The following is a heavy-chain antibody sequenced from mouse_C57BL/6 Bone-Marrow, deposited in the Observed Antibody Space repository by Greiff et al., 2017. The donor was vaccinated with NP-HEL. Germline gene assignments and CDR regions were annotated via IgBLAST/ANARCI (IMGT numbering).Heavy chain of an antibody. CDR3: TGEGGYFDY. CDR1: GYTFTSYW. Sequence: EVQLQQSGTVLARPGASVKMSCKTSGYTFTSYWMHWVNQRPGQGLEWIGAIYPGNSDTSYNQKFKGKAKLPAVTSASTAYMELSSLTNEDSAVYYCTGEGGYFDYWGQGTTLTVSS. V-gene: IGHV1-5*01. J-gene: IGHJ2*01. CDR2: IYPGNSDT.